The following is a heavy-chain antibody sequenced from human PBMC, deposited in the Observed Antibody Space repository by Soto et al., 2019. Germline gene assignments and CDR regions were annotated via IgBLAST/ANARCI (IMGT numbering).Heavy chain of an antibody. Sequence: GGSLRLSCAASGFPFSGYAMSWVRRAPGKGPEWVSSISGSGESTHYADSVKGRSTISRDNSKNTLYLQMNSLRAEDTAVYYCAKEGAGYYDSSPYDSWGQGTLVTVSS. CDR2: ISGSGEST. CDR1: GFPFSGYA. V-gene: IGHV3-23*01. D-gene: IGHD3-22*01. J-gene: IGHJ5*01. CDR3: AKEGAGYYDSSPYDS.